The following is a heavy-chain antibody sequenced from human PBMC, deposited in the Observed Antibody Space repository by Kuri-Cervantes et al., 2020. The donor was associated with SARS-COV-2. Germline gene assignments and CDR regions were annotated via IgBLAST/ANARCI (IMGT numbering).Heavy chain of an antibody. CDR1: GYTFIDLS. J-gene: IGHJ4*02. D-gene: IGHD5-24*01. Sequence: ASVKVSCKASGYTFIDLSIHWVRQAPGKGLEWMGSFHPGDGESLYAQGLEGRVTMTGDTPRDTAYMEVRGLRSIDTAVYYCARRRDWYGYSYFDYWGQGALVTVSS. CDR3: ARRRDWYGYSYFDY. CDR2: FHPGDGES. V-gene: IGHV1-24*01.